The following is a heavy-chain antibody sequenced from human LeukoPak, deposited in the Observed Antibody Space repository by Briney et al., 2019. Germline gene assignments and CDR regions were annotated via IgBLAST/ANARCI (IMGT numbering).Heavy chain of an antibody. CDR3: AKARGLIGGAFDI. Sequence: GGSLRLACAASGFTFDDYIMHWVRQAPGKGLEWVSLVSWDGDTTYYADSVKGRFTISRDNSKNSLYLQMNSLRTEDTALYYCAKARGLIGGAFDIWGQGTMVTVSS. D-gene: IGHD3-22*01. J-gene: IGHJ3*02. CDR1: GFTFDDYI. V-gene: IGHV3-43*01. CDR2: VSWDGDTT.